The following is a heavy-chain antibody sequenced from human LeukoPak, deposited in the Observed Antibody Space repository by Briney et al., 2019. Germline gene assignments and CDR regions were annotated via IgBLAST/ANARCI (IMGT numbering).Heavy chain of an antibody. CDR1: GYTFTGQS. V-gene: IGHV1-2*02. CDR3: ARSGFSTGFYLDF. D-gene: IGHD6-19*01. CDR2: IDPPSGAP. Sequence: ASVKVSCKASGYTFTGQSIHWLRQAPGQGLEWMGWIDPPSGAPHYAPKFQDRVTMTRDTSIATAYLEVHRLKSDDTAVYYCARSGFSTGFYLDFWGQGTLISVSS. J-gene: IGHJ4*02.